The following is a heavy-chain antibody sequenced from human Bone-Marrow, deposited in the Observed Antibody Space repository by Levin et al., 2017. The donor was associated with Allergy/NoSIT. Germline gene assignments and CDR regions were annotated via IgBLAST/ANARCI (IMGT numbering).Heavy chain of an antibody. CDR1: GYTFTGYY. J-gene: IGHJ6*02. CDR2: INPNSGGT. Sequence: PAASVKVSCKASGYTFTGYYMHWVRQAPGQGLEWMGRINPNSGGTNYAQKFQGRVTMTRDTSISTAYMELSRLRSDDTAVYYCARAGHYPRIAAAGQVVDYYYDDGMDGWGQGTTVTVSS. D-gene: IGHD6-13*01. CDR3: ARAGHYPRIAAAGQVVDYYYDDGMDG. V-gene: IGHV1-2*06.